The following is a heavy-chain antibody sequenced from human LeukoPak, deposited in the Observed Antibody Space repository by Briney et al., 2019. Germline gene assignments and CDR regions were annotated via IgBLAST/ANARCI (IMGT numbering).Heavy chain of an antibody. CDR3: ARGISFHYFDY. D-gene: IGHD2/OR15-2a*01. Sequence: PGESLRLSCAAPGFTFSSYSMNSVRQAPGKGLEWVSSISSGSSYIYYADSVKGRFTISRDNAKNSLYLQMNSLRAEDTAVYYCARGISFHYFDYCGQGTLVTVSS. CDR1: GFTFSSYS. J-gene: IGHJ4*02. V-gene: IGHV3-21*01. CDR2: ISSGSSYI.